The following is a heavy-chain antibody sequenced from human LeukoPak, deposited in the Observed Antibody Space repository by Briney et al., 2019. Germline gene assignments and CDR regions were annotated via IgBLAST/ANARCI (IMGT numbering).Heavy chain of an antibody. Sequence: SETLSLTCSVSGGSISSGSYYWGWIRQPPGKELEWIGSIYYSGSTYYNPSLKSRITISLDTSKNQFSLKLSSVTAADTAVYYCASLWFGELYYYYGMDVWGQGTTVTVSS. V-gene: IGHV4-39*07. CDR1: GGSISSGSYY. CDR3: ASLWFGELYYYYGMDV. D-gene: IGHD3-10*01. CDR2: IYYSGST. J-gene: IGHJ6*02.